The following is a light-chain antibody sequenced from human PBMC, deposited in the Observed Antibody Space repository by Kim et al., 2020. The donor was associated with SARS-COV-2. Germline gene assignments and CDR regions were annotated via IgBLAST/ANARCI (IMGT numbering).Light chain of an antibody. CDR1: SSDPIFYNY. CDR3: ASYAGGADVK. CDR2: DVS. J-gene: IGLJ2*01. V-gene: IGLV2-8*01. Sequence: GKSVTISCAATSSDPIFYNYVSWYQQYPGKAPKLIVFDVSKRPSGVPDRFSGSKSGSTASLTVSGLQADDESYYYCASYAGGADVKFGGGTQLTVL.